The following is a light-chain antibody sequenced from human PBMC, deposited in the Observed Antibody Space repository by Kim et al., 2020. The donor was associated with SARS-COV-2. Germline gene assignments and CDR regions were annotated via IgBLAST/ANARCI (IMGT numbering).Light chain of an antibody. CDR2: DVS. Sequence: DTQMTQSPPSLSASIGDRVTITCQASQDIDNSLNWYQQKPGKAPKLLIHDVSNVDGGVPSRFSGSGSGTEFKLIISSLQPEDISTFYCLQYASFPYTFGQGTKLEIK. V-gene: IGKV1-33*01. J-gene: IGKJ2*01. CDR3: LQYASFPYT. CDR1: QDIDNS.